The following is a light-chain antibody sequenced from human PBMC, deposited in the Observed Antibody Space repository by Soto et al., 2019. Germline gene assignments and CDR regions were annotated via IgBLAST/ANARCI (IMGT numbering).Light chain of an antibody. CDR3: CSYVGSYSYV. V-gene: IGLV2-11*01. CDR2: DVI. J-gene: IGLJ1*01. Sequence: QSVLTQPPSVSAAPGQKVTISCSGSSSNIGGNSVSWYQQLPGKAPKLMIYDVIKRPSGVPDRFSGSKSGNTASLTISGLLAEDEADYYCCSYVGSYSYVFGTGTKVTVL. CDR1: SSNIGGNS.